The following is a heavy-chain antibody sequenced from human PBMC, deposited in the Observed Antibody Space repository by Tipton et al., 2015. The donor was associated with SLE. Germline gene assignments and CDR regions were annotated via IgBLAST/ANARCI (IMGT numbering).Heavy chain of an antibody. CDR1: GASVSSSFHQ. Sequence: TLSLTCTVSGASVSSSFHQWSWIRQPAGEGLEWIGHSSGSATYNPSLKSRVTISVDTSKNQFSLKMTSVTAADTAVYYCAREDGAVTDRGHFAKWGQGTLVTVSS. D-gene: IGHD2-8*02. V-gene: IGHV4-61*02. CDR2: SSGSA. J-gene: IGHJ4*02. CDR3: AREDGAVTDRGHFAK.